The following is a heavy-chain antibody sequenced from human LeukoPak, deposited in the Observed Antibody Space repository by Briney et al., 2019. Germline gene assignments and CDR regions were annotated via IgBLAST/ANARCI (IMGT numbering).Heavy chain of an antibody. CDR3: ARHHREYFDY. CDR2: INHSGST. V-gene: IGHV4-34*01. Sequence: SGTLSLTCAVYGGSFSGYYWSWIRQPPGKGLEWIGEINHSGSTNYNPSLKSRVTISVDTSKNQFSLKLSSVTAADTAVYYCARHHREYFDYWGQGTLVTVSS. J-gene: IGHJ4*02. CDR1: GGSFSGYY. D-gene: IGHD1-14*01.